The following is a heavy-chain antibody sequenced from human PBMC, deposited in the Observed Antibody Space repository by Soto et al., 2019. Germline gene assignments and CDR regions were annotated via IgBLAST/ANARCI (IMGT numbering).Heavy chain of an antibody. Sequence: SETLSLTCTVSGGSISSYYWSWIRQPPGKGLEWIGYMYYSGRTNYNPSLKSRVTISVDTSKNQFSLKLSSVTAADTAAYYCARVPMYYDILTGYSDYYYYGMDVWGQGTTVTVSS. J-gene: IGHJ6*02. CDR3: ARVPMYYDILTGYSDYYYYGMDV. CDR1: GGSISSYY. D-gene: IGHD3-9*01. CDR2: MYYSGRT. V-gene: IGHV4-59*01.